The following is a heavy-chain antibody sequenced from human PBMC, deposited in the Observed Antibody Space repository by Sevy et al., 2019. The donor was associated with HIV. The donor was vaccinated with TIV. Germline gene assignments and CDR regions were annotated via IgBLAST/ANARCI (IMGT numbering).Heavy chain of an antibody. D-gene: IGHD1-26*01. Sequence: GESLKISCAASGFTFSSYAMHWVRQAPGKGLEWVAVISYDGSNKYYADSVKGRFTISRDNSKNTLYLKMNSLRAEDTAVYYCASPPPLLSYESLVFYFDYWGQGTLVTVSS. V-gene: IGHV3-30-3*01. CDR2: ISYDGSNK. CDR3: ASPPPLLSYESLVFYFDY. CDR1: GFTFSSYA. J-gene: IGHJ4*02.